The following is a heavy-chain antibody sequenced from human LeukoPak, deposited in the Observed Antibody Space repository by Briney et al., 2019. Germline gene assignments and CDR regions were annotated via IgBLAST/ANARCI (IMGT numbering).Heavy chain of an antibody. CDR2: INYSGGT. Sequence: SETLSLTCAVSGGSISSYYCSWIRQSPGKGLEWIGYINYSGGTDYNPSLKSRVTISVDTSKNQFSLKLNSVTAADTAVYYCAREGYGDNSGALDYWGRGTLVTVSS. CDR1: GGSISSYY. V-gene: IGHV4-59*01. D-gene: IGHD4-23*01. CDR3: AREGYGDNSGALDY. J-gene: IGHJ4*02.